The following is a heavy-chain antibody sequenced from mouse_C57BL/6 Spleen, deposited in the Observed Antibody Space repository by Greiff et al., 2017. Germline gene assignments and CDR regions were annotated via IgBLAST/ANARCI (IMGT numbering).Heavy chain of an antibody. D-gene: IGHD4-1*02. V-gene: IGHV5-6*01. CDR3: ARHTNCDVSYWYFDV. CDR1: GFTFSSYG. Sequence: EVQVVESGGDLVKPGGSLKLSCAASGFTFSSYGMSWVRQTPDKRLEWVATIRSGGSYTYYPDSVKGRFTISRDNAKNTLYLQMSSLKSEDTAMYYCARHTNCDVSYWYFDVWGTGTTVTVSS. J-gene: IGHJ1*03. CDR2: IRSGGSYT.